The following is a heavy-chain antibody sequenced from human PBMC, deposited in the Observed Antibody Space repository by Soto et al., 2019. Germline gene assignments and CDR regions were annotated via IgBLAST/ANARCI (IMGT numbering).Heavy chain of an antibody. V-gene: IGHV3-48*02. D-gene: IGHD3-3*01. CDR1: GFTFNSNS. CDR2: ISSSSSTI. J-gene: IGHJ5*02. CDR3: ARVIWSGHLTSDL. Sequence: EVQVVESGGGLVQPGGSLRLSCAASGFTFNSNSTNWVRQAPGKGLEWISYISSSSSTIYADSVKGRFTISRDNAKNSLYLQMNSLRDEDTAVYYCARVIWSGHLTSDLWGQGTLVTVSS.